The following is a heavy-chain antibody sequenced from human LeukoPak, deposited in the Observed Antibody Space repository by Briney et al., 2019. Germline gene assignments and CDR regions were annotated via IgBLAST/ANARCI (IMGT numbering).Heavy chain of an antibody. V-gene: IGHV4-59*01. D-gene: IGHD3-3*01. Sequence: SETLSLTCTVSGGSISSYYWSWIRQPPGKGLEWIGYIYYSGSTNYNPSLKSRVTISVDTPKNQFSLKLSSVTAADTAVYYCAREDFGVALWGQGTTVTVSS. J-gene: IGHJ6*02. CDR2: IYYSGST. CDR1: GGSISSYY. CDR3: AREDFGVAL.